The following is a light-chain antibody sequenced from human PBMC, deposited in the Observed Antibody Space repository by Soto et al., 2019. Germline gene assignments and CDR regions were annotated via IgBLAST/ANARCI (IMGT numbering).Light chain of an antibody. CDR3: QQYYSYPRT. CDR1: QGISSY. V-gene: IGKV1-8*01. Sequence: AIRMTQSPSSFSASTGDRVTITCRASQGISSYLAWYQQKPGKAPKLLIYAASTLQSGVPSGFSGSGSGTAFTLTISCLQSEDFATYYCQQYYSYPRTFGQGTKVEIK. CDR2: AAS. J-gene: IGKJ1*01.